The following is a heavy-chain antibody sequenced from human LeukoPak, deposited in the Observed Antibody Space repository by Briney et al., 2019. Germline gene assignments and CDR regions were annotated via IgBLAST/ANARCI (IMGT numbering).Heavy chain of an antibody. Sequence: PGGSLRLSCAASGFTFSSYGMHWVRQAPCKGLEWVAVIWYDGSNKYYADSVKGRFTISRDNSKNTLYLQMNSLRAEDTAVYYCARGMGIMGVAGRRWFDPWGQGTLVTVSS. CDR3: ARGMGIMGVAGRRWFDP. J-gene: IGHJ5*02. D-gene: IGHD1-26*01. CDR2: IWYDGSNK. V-gene: IGHV3-33*01. CDR1: GFTFSSYG.